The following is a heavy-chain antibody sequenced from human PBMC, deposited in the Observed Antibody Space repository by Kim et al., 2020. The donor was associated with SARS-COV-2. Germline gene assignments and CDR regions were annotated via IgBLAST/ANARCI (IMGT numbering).Heavy chain of an antibody. Sequence: ASVKVSCKVSGYTLTELSMHWVRQAPGKGLEWMGGFDPEDGETIYAQKFQGRVTMTEDTSTDTAYMELSSLRSEDTAVYYCATPSVRYFDWLAETYYLDYWGQGTLVTVSS. CDR3: ATPSVRYFDWLAETYYLDY. V-gene: IGHV1-24*01. CDR1: GYTLTELS. D-gene: IGHD3-9*01. J-gene: IGHJ4*02. CDR2: FDPEDGET.